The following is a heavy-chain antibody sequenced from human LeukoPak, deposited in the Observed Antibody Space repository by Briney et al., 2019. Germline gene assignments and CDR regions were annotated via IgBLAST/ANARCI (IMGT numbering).Heavy chain of an antibody. CDR2: IYYSGST. CDR1: GGSISSSSYY. CDR3: AVGGRVADH. Sequence: PSETLSLTCTVSGGSISSSSYYWGWIRQPPGKGLEWIGSIYYSGSTYYNPSLKSRVTISVDTSKNQFSLKLSSVTAADTAVYYCAVGGRVADHWGQGTLVTVSS. V-gene: IGHV4-39*01. D-gene: IGHD6-25*01. J-gene: IGHJ5*02.